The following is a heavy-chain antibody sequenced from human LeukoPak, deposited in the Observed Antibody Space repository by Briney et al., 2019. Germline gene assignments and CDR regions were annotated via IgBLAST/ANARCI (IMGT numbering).Heavy chain of an antibody. CDR2: LVPLLDTP. Sequence: GASVKVSCKASGGTFISYAISWVRQAPGQGLEWMGGLVPLLDTPRYAQNFQDRVTITADESTSTLRMELTSVTSQDTAVYFCARIPPGSTTGGDAFDIWGHGTVVTISS. J-gene: IGHJ3*02. CDR3: ARIPPGSTTGGDAFDI. D-gene: IGHD4-17*01. V-gene: IGHV1-69*13. CDR1: GGTFISYA.